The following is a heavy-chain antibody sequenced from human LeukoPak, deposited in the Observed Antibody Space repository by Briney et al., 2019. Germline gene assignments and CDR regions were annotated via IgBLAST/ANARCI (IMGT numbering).Heavy chain of an antibody. CDR3: ARLDEYSSSSRYYGMDV. J-gene: IGHJ6*02. Sequence: ASVKVSCKASGGTFSSYAISWVRQAPGQGLEWMGGIIPIFGTANYAQEFQGRVTITADESTSTAYMELSSLRSEDTAVYYCARLDEYSSSSRYYGMDVWGQGTTVTVSS. V-gene: IGHV1-69*13. CDR2: IIPIFGTA. CDR1: GGTFSSYA. D-gene: IGHD6-6*01.